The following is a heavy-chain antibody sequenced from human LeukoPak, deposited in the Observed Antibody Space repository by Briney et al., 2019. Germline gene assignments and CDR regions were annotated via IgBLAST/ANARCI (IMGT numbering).Heavy chain of an antibody. J-gene: IGHJ4*02. D-gene: IGHD6-13*01. CDR3: AKAAAAPGFDF. V-gene: IGHV3-23*01. CDR1: GFTLSSYA. Sequence: PGGSLRLSCAASGFTLSSYAMSWVRQAPGKGLEWVSAISGSGGSTYYADSVKCRCTISRDSSKNTLYLQMNSLRAEDTALYYCAKAAAAPGFDFWGQGTLVTVSS. CDR2: ISGSGGST.